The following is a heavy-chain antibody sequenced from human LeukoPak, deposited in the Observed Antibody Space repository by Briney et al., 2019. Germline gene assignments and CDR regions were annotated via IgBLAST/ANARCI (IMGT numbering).Heavy chain of an antibody. CDR2: IYTGGTT. Sequence: TGGSLRLSCAASGFTFSSYEMNWVRQAPGKGLEWVSIIYTGGTTHYADSLKDRFTISRDDSINTLYLQMNSLRAEDTAVYYCARDSSSYYFDYWGQGTLVTVSS. D-gene: IGHD6-6*01. J-gene: IGHJ4*02. V-gene: IGHV3-66*01. CDR3: ARDSSSYYFDY. CDR1: GFTFSSYE.